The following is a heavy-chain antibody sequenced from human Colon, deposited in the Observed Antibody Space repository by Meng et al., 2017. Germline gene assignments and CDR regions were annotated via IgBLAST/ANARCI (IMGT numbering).Heavy chain of an antibody. D-gene: IGHD1-26*01. CDR1: GFTFKDYG. Sequence: QGQLGVSGGGVVQPGSSLRLSCAGSGFTFKDYGMHWVRQAPGKGLEWVVLIWYNGDNTYYAESVKGRFTISRDNSMNTLYLQMSSLTAEDTAFYYCARGSTPTNFDYWGQGTLVTVSS. CDR3: ARGSTPTNFDY. CDR2: IWYNGDNT. V-gene: IGHV3-33*01. J-gene: IGHJ4*02.